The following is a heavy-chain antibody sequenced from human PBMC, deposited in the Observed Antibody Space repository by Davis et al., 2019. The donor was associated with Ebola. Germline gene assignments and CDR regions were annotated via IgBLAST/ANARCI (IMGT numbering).Heavy chain of an antibody. Sequence: GSLRLSCGVYGGSDSGYFRTWIRQPPGKGLEWIGEINHSGGTNYNPSLKSRVTISVDTSKNQFSLKLSSVTAADTAVYYCARQILADYSSSGPPDYRGQGTPVTVSS. D-gene: IGHD3-22*01. CDR1: GGSDSGYF. J-gene: IGHJ4*02. V-gene: IGHV4-34*01. CDR2: INHSGGT. CDR3: ARQILADYSSSGPPDY.